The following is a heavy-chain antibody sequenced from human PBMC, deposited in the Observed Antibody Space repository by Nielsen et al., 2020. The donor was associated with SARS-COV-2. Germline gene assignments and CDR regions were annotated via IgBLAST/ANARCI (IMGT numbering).Heavy chain of an antibody. CDR2: INHSGST. V-gene: IGHV4-34*01. Sequence: SETLSLTCAVYGGSFSGYYWSWIRQPPGKGLEWIGEINHSGSTNYNPSLKSRVTISVDTSKNQFSLKLSSVTAADTAVYYCARALPINYYYYYYMDVWGKGTTVTVSS. J-gene: IGHJ6*03. D-gene: IGHD3-9*01. CDR3: ARALPINYYYYYYMDV. CDR1: GGSFSGYY.